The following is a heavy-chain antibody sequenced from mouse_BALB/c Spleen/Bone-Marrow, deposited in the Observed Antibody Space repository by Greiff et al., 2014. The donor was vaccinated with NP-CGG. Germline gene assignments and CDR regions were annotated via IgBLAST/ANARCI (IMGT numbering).Heavy chain of an antibody. CDR1: GYTFTSNV. V-gene: IGHV1-14*01. CDR2: INPYNDAT. CDR3: AREGVDYFDY. Sequence: VQLQQSGPELVKPGASVKMSCKASGYTFTSNVIHWVKQKPGQGLEWIGYINPYNDATKFNERFKGKATLTSDKSSSTAYMVLSSLTSEDSAVYYCAREGVDYFDYWGQGTTLTVSS. J-gene: IGHJ2*01.